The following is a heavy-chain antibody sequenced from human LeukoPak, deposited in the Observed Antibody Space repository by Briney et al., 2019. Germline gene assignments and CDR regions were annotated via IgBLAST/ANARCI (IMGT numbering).Heavy chain of an antibody. J-gene: IGHJ4*02. D-gene: IGHD3-22*01. Sequence: GASVTVSCKASGYTFTSYGISWVRQAPGQGLEGMGWISAYNGNTNYAQKLQGRVTMTTDTSTSTAYMELRSLRSDDTAVYYCARISPYYYDSSGYYEDYWGQGTLVTVSS. CDR1: GYTFTSYG. V-gene: IGHV1-18*01. CDR3: ARISPYYYDSSGYYEDY. CDR2: ISAYNGNT.